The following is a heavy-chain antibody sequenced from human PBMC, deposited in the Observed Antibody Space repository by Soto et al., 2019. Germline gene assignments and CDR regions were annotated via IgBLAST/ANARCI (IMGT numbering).Heavy chain of an antibody. CDR1: GYTFTSYY. V-gene: IGHV1-2*04. D-gene: IGHD4-17*01. Sequence: ASVKVSCKASGYTFTSYYMHWVRQAPGQGLEWMGWVDPNGGGSNSAQKFQGSVTMTWDTSITTAYLDLTRLTTNDTATYFCATWVDYGDFEGFDFWGQGTLVTVSS. CDR3: ATWVDYGDFEGFDF. J-gene: IGHJ4*02. CDR2: VDPNGGGS.